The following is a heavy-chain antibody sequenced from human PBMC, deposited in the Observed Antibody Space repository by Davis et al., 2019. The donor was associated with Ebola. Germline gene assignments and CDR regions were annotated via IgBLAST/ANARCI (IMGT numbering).Heavy chain of an antibody. CDR1: GFTFSSYW. D-gene: IGHD6-19*01. V-gene: IGHV3-7*01. CDR2: IKQDGSEK. Sequence: GGSLRLSCAASGFTFSSYWMSWVRQAPGKGLEWVANIKQDGSEKYYVDSVKGRFTISRDNAKNSLYLQMNSLRAEDTAVYYCARDRERYSSGWFYYYYYGMDVWGQGTTVTVSS. CDR3: ARDRERYSSGWFYYYYYGMDV. J-gene: IGHJ6*02.